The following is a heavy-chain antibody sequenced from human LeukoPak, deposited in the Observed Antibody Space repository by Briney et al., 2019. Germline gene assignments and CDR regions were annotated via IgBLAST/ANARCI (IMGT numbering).Heavy chain of an antibody. CDR3: AKPYYYDSSGDYYYYYGMDV. V-gene: IGHV3-53*05. D-gene: IGHD3-22*01. CDR1: GFTVSSNH. J-gene: IGHJ6*02. Sequence: GGSLRLSCAASGFTVSSNHMSWVRQAPGKGLEWVSLIYSGGSTYYADSVKGRFTVSRDNSKNTLYLQMNSLRAEDTAVYYCAKPYYYDSSGDYYYYYGMDVWGQGTTVTVSS. CDR2: IYSGGST.